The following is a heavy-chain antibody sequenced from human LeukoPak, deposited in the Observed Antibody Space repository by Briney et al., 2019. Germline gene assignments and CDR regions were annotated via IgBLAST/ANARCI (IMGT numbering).Heavy chain of an antibody. Sequence: PSETLSLTCTVSGGSVNSGSYYWSWIRQPPGKGLEWIGYIYYSGSTSYNPSLKSRVTISVDTSKNQLSLKLSSVTAADTAVYYCARGPYFDPWGQGTLVTVSS. CDR3: ARGPYFDP. CDR2: IYYSGST. CDR1: GGSVNSGSYY. D-gene: IGHD2-21*01. J-gene: IGHJ5*02. V-gene: IGHV4-61*01.